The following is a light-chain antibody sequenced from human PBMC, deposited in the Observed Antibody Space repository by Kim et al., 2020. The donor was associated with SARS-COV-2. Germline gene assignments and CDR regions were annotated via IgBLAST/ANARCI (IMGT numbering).Light chain of an antibody. CDR2: GKN. V-gene: IGLV3-19*01. CDR3: NSRDSNDNVA. CDR1: SLRSYY. Sequence: AVGQTVRITCQGDSLRSYYGTWYQQEPGQAPILVIYGKNNRPSGIPDRFSGSSSGNTASLTSTGTQAGDEADYDCNSRDSNDNVAFGGGTKLTVL. J-gene: IGLJ2*01.